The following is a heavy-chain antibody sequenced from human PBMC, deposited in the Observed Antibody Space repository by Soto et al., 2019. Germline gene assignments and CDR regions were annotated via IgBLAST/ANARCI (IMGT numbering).Heavy chain of an antibody. Sequence: QVQLQQWGAGLLKPSETLSLTCAVYGGFVSSGSYYWSWIRQPPGKGLEWIGEMSHSGGTHFNPSLKCLVTRSVDTSKNQFSLNTSSVAAADTALYYCARVERGTATTVVDASDIWGPGTMVTVSS. CDR1: GGFVSSGSYY. CDR3: ARVERGTATTVVDASDI. V-gene: IGHV4-34*01. J-gene: IGHJ3*02. D-gene: IGHD1-1*01. CDR2: MSHSGGT.